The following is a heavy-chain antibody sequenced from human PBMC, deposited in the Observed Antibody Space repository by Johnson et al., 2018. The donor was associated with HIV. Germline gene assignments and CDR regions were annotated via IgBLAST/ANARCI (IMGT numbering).Heavy chain of an antibody. D-gene: IGHD3-22*01. CDR3: ARRNLDYYDSSANDAFDI. Sequence: QVQLVESGGGLIQPGGSLRLSCAASGFTVSSNYMSWVRQAPGKGLEWVAVISYDGSNKYYADSVKGRFTISRDNSKNTLYLQMNSLRAEDTAVYYCARRNLDYYDSSANDAFDIWGQGTMVTVSS. V-gene: IGHV3-30-3*01. J-gene: IGHJ3*02. CDR2: ISYDGSNK. CDR1: GFTVSSNY.